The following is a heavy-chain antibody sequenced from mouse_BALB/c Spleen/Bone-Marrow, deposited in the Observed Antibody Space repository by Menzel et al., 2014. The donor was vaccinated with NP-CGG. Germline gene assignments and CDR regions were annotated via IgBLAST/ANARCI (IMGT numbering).Heavy chain of an antibody. CDR2: INPDSSTI. D-gene: IGHD1-1*01. V-gene: IGHV4-1*02. J-gene: IGHJ3*01. CDR1: GFDFSRYW. CDR3: ARPDYYGSSSWFTY. Sequence: EVQLQQSGGGLVQPGGSLKLSCAASGFDFSRYWMSWVRRAPGKGLEWIGEINPDSSTINYTPSLKDKFIISRDNAKNTLYLQMSKVRSEDTALYYCARPDYYGSSSWFTYWGQGTLVTVSA.